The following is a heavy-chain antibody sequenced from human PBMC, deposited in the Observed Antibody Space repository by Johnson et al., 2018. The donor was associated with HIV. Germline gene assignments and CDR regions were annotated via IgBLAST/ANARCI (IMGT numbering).Heavy chain of an antibody. V-gene: IGHV3-15*01. CDR1: GFTFSNAW. CDR3: TTALGVAARRGDAFDI. D-gene: IGHD6-6*01. J-gene: IGHJ3*02. Sequence: VQLMESGGGLVKPGGSLRLSCAASGFTFSNAWMSWVRQAPGKGLEWVGRIKSKTDGGTTDYAAPVKGRFTISRDDSKNTLYLQMNSLKTEDTAVYSCTTALGVAARRGDAFDIWSHGTMVTVSS. CDR2: IKSKTDGGTT.